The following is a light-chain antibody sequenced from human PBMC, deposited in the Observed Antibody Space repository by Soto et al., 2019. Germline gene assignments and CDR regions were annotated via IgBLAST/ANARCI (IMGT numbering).Light chain of an antibody. CDR3: QQYNNWPPIT. Sequence: EIVSVLSLSFMYVSPGERATLSCRASQSVSSNLAWYQQKPGQAPRLLIYGASTRATGIPARFSGSGSGTEFTLTISSLQSEDFAVYYCQQYNNWPPITFGQGTRLEIK. CDR2: GAS. CDR1: QSVSSN. J-gene: IGKJ5*01. V-gene: IGKV3-15*01.